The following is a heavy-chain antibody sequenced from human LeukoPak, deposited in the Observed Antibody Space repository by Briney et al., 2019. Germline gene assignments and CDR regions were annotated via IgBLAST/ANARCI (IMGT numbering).Heavy chain of an antibody. D-gene: IGHD3-10*01. J-gene: IGHJ4*02. Sequence: GGSLRLSCAASGFTVSSNYMSWVRQAPGKGLEWVSVIYSGGSTYYADSVKGRFTISRDNSKNTLYLQMNSLRAEDTAVYYCARSYGSGSYYSWDYWGQGTLVTVSS. CDR3: ARSYGSGSYYSWDY. CDR1: GFTVSSNY. CDR2: IYSGGST. V-gene: IGHV3-53*01.